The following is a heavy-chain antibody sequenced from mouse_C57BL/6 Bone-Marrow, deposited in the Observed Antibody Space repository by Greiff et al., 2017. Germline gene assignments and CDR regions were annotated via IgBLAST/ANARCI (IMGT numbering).Heavy chain of an antibody. CDR1: GYTFTDYE. J-gene: IGHJ4*01. V-gene: IGHV1-15*01. CDR3: TRGYYYAMDY. Sequence: QVQLQQSGAELVRPGASVTLSCKASGYTFTDYEMHWVKQTPVPGLEWIGAIDPETGGTAYNQKFKGKAILTADKSSSTAYMELRSLTSEDSAVYYCTRGYYYAMDYWGQGTSVTVSS. CDR2: IDPETGGT.